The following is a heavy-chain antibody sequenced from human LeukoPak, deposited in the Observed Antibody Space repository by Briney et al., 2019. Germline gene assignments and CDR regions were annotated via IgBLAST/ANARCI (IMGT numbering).Heavy chain of an antibody. Sequence: ASVEVSCKASGYTFTSYDINWVRQASGQGLEWMGWMNPNSGNTASAQKFQGRVTMTTNTSISTAYMELTGLRSEDTAMYFCARKGLLGSGKPWFDPWGQGTLVTVSS. CDR2: MNPNSGNT. V-gene: IGHV1-8*01. D-gene: IGHD2-15*01. CDR3: ARKGLLGSGKPWFDP. CDR1: GYTFTSYD. J-gene: IGHJ5*02.